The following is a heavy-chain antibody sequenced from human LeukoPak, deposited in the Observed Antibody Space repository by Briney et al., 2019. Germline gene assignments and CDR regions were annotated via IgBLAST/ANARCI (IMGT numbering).Heavy chain of an antibody. V-gene: IGHV4-59*01. J-gene: IGHJ2*01. CDR1: GGSISSYY. Sequence: SETLSLTCTVSGGSISSYYWSWIRQPPGKGLEWIGYIYYSGSTNYNPSLKSRVTISVDTSKNQFSLKLSSVTAADTAVYYCARPRYYYDSGSSFVYWYFDLWGRGTLVTVSS. CDR3: ARPRYYYDSGSSFVYWYFDL. CDR2: IYYSGST. D-gene: IGHD3-10*01.